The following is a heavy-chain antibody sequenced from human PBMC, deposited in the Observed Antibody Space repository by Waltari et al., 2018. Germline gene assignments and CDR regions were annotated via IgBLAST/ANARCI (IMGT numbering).Heavy chain of an antibody. J-gene: IGHJ4*02. V-gene: IGHV1-8*01. D-gene: IGHD6-13*01. CDR3: ARGLIEQQLVAPFDY. CDR2: MNPNSGNT. CDR1: GYTFTTDD. Sequence: QVQLVQSGAEVKKPGASVKVSCKASGYTFTTDDIKRVRPATGQGLEWMGWMNPNSGNTGYAQKFQGRVTMTRNTSISTAYMELSSLRSEDTAVYYCARGLIEQQLVAPFDYWGQGTLVTVSS.